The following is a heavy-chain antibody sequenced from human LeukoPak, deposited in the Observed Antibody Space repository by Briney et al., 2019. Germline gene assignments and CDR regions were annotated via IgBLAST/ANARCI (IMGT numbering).Heavy chain of an antibody. J-gene: IGHJ4*02. D-gene: IGHD6-13*01. CDR3: ARDPATEYYFDY. CDR2: IWYDGSNK. V-gene: IGHV3-33*01. Sequence: GGSLRLSGAGSGFTFSSYGMHWVRQAPGKGLEWVAVIWYDGSNKYYADSVKGRFTISRDNSKNTLYLQMNSLRAEDTAVYYCARDPATEYYFDYWGQGTLVTVSS. CDR1: GFTFSSYG.